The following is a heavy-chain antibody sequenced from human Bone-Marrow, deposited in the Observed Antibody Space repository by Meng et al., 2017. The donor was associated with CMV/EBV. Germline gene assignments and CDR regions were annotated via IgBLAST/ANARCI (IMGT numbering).Heavy chain of an antibody. CDR2: ISYDGSNK. J-gene: IGHJ6*02. CDR3: ARDPYSSSSHYYYGMDV. Sequence: GGSLRLSCAASGFTFSSHAMHWVRQAPGKGLEWVAVISYDGSNKNYADSVKGRFTIARDNSKNTLYLQMNSLRAEDTAVYYCARDPYSSSSHYYYGMDVWGQGTTVTVSS. CDR1: GFTFSSHA. V-gene: IGHV3-30-3*01. D-gene: IGHD6-6*01.